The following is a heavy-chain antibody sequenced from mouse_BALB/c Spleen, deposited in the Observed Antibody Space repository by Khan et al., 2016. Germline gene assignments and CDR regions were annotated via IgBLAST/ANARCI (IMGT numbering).Heavy chain of an antibody. Sequence: QVQLQQPGTELVRPGASVKLSCKASGYSFTRYWMNWVKQRPGQGLEWIGMIHPSDSESRLNQKFKDKATLTVDNSSSIAYMQLSSPTSEDSAVDYCTGTAYGNHPYYAMDYWGQGTSVTVSS. CDR1: GYSFTRYW. D-gene: IGHD2-1*01. J-gene: IGHJ4*01. CDR3: TGTAYGNHPYYAMDY. CDR2: IHPSDSES. V-gene: IGHV1-61*01.